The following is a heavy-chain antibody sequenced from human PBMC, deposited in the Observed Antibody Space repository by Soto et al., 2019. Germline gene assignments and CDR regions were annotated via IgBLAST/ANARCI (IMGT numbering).Heavy chain of an antibody. D-gene: IGHD3-22*01. CDR3: APSDNYYHSSGYIA. V-gene: IGHV3-30*03. CDR2: ISYDGSNK. CDR1: GFTFSSYG. Sequence: GGSLRLSCAASGFTFSSYGMHWVRQAPGKGLEWEAVISYDGSNKYYADSVKGRFTISRDNSKNTLYLQMNSLRAEDTAVYYCAPSDNYYHSSGYIAWGQGTQVTVSS. J-gene: IGHJ4*03.